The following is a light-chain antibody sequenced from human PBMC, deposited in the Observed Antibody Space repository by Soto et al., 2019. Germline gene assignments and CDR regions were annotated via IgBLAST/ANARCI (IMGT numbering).Light chain of an antibody. V-gene: IGLV1-44*01. CDR1: GSSIGTNT. J-gene: IGLJ2*01. Sequence: QSVLTQPPSASGTPGQRVSISCSGSGSSIGTNTVNWYRQLPGTAPQLLIYANNQRPSGVPDRFSGSKSGTSASLAISGLQSEDEAEYYCAAWDGSLNNVLFGGGTKLTVL. CDR3: AAWDGSLNNVL. CDR2: ANN.